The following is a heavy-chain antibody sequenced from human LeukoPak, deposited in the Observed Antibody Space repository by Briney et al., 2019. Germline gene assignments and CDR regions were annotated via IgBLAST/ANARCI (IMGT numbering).Heavy chain of an antibody. V-gene: IGHV3-21*01. D-gene: IGHD3-3*01. CDR2: ISSSSSYI. CDR3: GTGYYDFWFFNY. Sequence: GGSLRLSCAASGFTFSSYSMNWVRQAPGKGLEWVSSISSSSSYIYYADSVKGRFTISRDNAKNSMYLQMNSLRAEDTAVYYCGTGYYDFWFFNYWGQGTLVTVSS. J-gene: IGHJ4*02. CDR1: GFTFSSYS.